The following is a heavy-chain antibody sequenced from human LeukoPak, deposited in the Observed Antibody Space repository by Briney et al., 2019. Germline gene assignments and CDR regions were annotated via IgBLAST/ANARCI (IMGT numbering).Heavy chain of an antibody. V-gene: IGHV3-21*01. J-gene: IGHJ4*02. Sequence: GGSLRLSCAASGFTFSSYSMNWVRQAPGKGLEWVSSISSSSSYIYYADSVKGRFTISRDNAKNSLYLQTNSLRAEDTAVYYCARDYYDSSGYYYDAFDYWGQGTLVTVSS. CDR1: GFTFSSYS. CDR2: ISSSSSYI. CDR3: ARDYYDSSGYYYDAFDY. D-gene: IGHD3-22*01.